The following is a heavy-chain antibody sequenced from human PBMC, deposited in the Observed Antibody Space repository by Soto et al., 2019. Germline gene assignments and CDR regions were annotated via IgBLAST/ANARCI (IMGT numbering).Heavy chain of an antibody. Sequence: GSGPTLVNPTETLTLTCTVSGFSLSHIRVGVGWIRQPPGKALEWLAHVFSNDAKSYSPSLKGRLTISRDTFRSQVVLTMTNVDPVDTATYFCARIERYSTYEYFDFWGQGTLVTVS. J-gene: IGHJ4*02. D-gene: IGHD5-12*01. V-gene: IGHV2-26*01. CDR1: GFSLSHIRVG. CDR2: VFSNDAK. CDR3: ARIERYSTYEYFDF.